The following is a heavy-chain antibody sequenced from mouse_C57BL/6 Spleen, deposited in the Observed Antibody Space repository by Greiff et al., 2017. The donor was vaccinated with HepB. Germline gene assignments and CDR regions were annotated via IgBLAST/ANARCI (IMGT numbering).Heavy chain of an antibody. V-gene: IGHV1-47*01. CDR3: ARGGFITTVDYAMDY. CDR2: FHPYNDDT. CDR1: GYTFTTYP. Sequence: ESGAELVKPGASVKMSCKASGYTFTTYPIEWMKQNHGKSLEWIGNFHPYNDDTKYNEKFKGKATLTVEKSSSTVYLELSRLTSDDSAVYYCARGGFITTVDYAMDYWGQGTSVTVSS. D-gene: IGHD1-1*01. J-gene: IGHJ4*01.